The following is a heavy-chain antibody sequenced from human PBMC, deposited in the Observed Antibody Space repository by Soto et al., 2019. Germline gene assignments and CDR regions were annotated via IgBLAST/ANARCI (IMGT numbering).Heavy chain of an antibody. D-gene: IGHD4-17*01. V-gene: IGHV3-13*04. CDR1: GFTFSSYD. CDR3: AKEAYIDYGDYEGCCYGMDV. J-gene: IGHJ6*02. CDR2: IGTAGDT. Sequence: PGGSLRLSCAASGFTFSSYDMQWVRQATGKGLEWVSAIGTAGDTYYPGSVKGRFTISRENAKNSLYLQMNSLRAGDTAVYYCAKEAYIDYGDYEGCCYGMDVWGQGTTVTVSS.